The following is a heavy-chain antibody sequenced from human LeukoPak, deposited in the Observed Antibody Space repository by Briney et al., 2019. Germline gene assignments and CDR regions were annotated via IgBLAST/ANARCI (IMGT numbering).Heavy chain of an antibody. CDR3: ARLESGLYYYDSSVPFDY. J-gene: IGHJ4*02. CDR1: GYSFTSYW. D-gene: IGHD3-22*01. V-gene: IGHV5-51*01. Sequence: RGESLKIYCKGSGYSFTSYWIGWVRQMPGKGLEWMGIIYPGDSDTRYSPSFQGQVTISADKSISTAYLQWSSLKASDTAMYYCARLESGLYYYDSSVPFDYWGQGTLVTVSS. CDR2: IYPGDSDT.